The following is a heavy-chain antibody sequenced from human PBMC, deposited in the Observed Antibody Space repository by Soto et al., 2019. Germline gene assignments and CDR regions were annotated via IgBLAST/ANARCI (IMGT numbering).Heavy chain of an antibody. CDR1: GGTFSSYA. Sequence: EASVKVSCKASGGTFSSYAISWVRQAPGQGLEWMGGIIPIFGTANYAQKFQGRVTITADESTSTAYMELSSLRSEDTAVYYCARRRSGELNYYGMDVWGQGTTVTVSS. CDR3: ARRRSGELNYYGMDV. CDR2: IIPIFGTA. D-gene: IGHD1-1*01. V-gene: IGHV1-69*13. J-gene: IGHJ6*02.